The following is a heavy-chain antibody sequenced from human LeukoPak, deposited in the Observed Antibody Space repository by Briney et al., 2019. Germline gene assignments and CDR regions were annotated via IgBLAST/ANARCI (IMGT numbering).Heavy chain of an antibody. V-gene: IGHV3-30-3*01. J-gene: IGHJ4*02. CDR3: ASVEPAGVDY. Sequence: PGRSLRLSCAASGFTFSSYAMHWVRQAPGKGLEWVAVISYDGSNKYYADSVRGRFTISRDNSKNTLYLQMNSLRAEDTAVYYCASVEPAGVDYWGQGTLVTVSS. CDR1: GFTFSSYA. D-gene: IGHD1-26*01. CDR2: ISYDGSNK.